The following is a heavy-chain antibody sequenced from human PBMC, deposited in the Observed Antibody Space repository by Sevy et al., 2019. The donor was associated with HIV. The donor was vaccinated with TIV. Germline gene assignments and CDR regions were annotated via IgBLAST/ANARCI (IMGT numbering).Heavy chain of an antibody. J-gene: IGHJ6*02. V-gene: IGHV3-21*01. D-gene: IGHD2-2*01. CDR3: ARDRYCSSTSCSYYYGMDV. CDR1: GFTFSSYS. CDR2: ISSSSSYI. Sequence: GGSLRLSCAASGFTFSSYSMNWVRQAPGKGLEWVSSISSSSSYIYYADSGKGRLTISRDNAKNSLYLQMNSLRAEDTAVYYCARDRYCSSTSCSYYYGMDVWGQGTTVTASS.